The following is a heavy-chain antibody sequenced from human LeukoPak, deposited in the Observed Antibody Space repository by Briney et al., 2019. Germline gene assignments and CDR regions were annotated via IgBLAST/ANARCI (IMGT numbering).Heavy chain of an antibody. V-gene: IGHV4-38-2*02. Sequence: SETLSLTCTVSGYSISRGYHWGWVRQPPGKGLEWIGNVHQSGSTHYNPSLKSRFTISADTSKNQFSLKLDSVTAADTAVYYCARVNFNPDYWGQGTLVTVSS. CDR1: GYSISRGYH. D-gene: IGHD1-14*01. J-gene: IGHJ4*02. CDR2: VHQSGST. CDR3: ARVNFNPDY.